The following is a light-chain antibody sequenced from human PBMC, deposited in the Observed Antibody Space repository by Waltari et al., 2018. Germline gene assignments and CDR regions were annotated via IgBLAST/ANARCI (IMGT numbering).Light chain of an antibody. J-gene: IGLJ3*02. Sequence: SSELTQDPAVSVALGQTVRITCQGDSLRSYYASWYQQKPGQAPVLVIYGKNNRPSGIPDRFSGSISGNTASLTITGAQAEDEADYYCNSRDSSGNHLKVFGGGTKLTVL. CDR2: GKN. CDR1: SLRSYY. CDR3: NSRDSSGNHLKV. V-gene: IGLV3-19*01.